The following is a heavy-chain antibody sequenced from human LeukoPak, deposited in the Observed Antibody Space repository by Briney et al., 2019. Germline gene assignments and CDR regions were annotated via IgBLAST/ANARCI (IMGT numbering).Heavy chain of an antibody. V-gene: IGHV4-31*03. Sequence: SETLTLICSVSGVSLSCVGYYWTWIRQYPGKGLEWNGYISYSGNTYYNPSLKSRVSISVDTSKTQFSLNLSSVTAAHTALYYCARVLVCSGGNCYAGYLGAFDIWGQGTMVTVSS. D-gene: IGHD2-15*01. J-gene: IGHJ3*02. CDR3: ARVLVCSGGNCYAGYLGAFDI. CDR1: GVSLSCVGYY. CDR2: ISYSGNT.